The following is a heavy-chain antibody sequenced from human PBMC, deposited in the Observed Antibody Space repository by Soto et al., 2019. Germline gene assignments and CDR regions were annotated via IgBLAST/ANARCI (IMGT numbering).Heavy chain of an antibody. J-gene: IGHJ6*02. V-gene: IGHV5-51*01. CDR1: GYSFTSYW. D-gene: IGHD5-12*01. CDR2: IYPGDSDT. CDR3: ARNGRWRDGYNFLNVGMDV. Sequence: GESLKISCKGSGYSFTSYWIGWVRQMPGKGLEWMGIIYPGDSDTRYSPSFQGQVTISADKSISTAYLQWSSLKASDTAMYYCARNGRWRDGYNFLNVGMDVWGQGTTVTVSS.